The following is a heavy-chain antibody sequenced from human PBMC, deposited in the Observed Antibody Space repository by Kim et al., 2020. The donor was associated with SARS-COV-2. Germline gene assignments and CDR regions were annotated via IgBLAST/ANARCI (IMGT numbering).Heavy chain of an antibody. V-gene: IGHV3-73*01. CDR3: TTYYYDSGGGDY. J-gene: IGHJ4*02. CDR1: GFTFSGSA. Sequence: GGSLRLSCAASGFTFSGSAMHWVRQASGKGLEWVGRIRSKADSYATAYAASVKGRFTISRDDSKNTAYLQMNSLKTEDTAVYYCTTYYYDSGGGDYWGQGTLVTVSS. D-gene: IGHD3-22*01. CDR2: IRSKADSYAT.